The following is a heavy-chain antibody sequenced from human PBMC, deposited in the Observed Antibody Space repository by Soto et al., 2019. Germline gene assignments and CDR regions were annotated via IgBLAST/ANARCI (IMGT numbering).Heavy chain of an antibody. Sequence: QVQLVQSGAEVKKPGASVKVSCKASGYTFTSYGISWVRQAPGQGLEWMGWISAYNGNTNYAQKLQGRVTMTTDTSTSTAYMGLRSLRSDDTAVYYCARDQPQYYYDSSGYFDYWGQGTLVTVSS. CDR2: ISAYNGNT. V-gene: IGHV1-18*01. J-gene: IGHJ4*02. CDR1: GYTFTSYG. CDR3: ARDQPQYYYDSSGYFDY. D-gene: IGHD3-22*01.